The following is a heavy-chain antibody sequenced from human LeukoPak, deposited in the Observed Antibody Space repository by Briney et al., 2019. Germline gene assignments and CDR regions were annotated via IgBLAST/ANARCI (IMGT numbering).Heavy chain of an antibody. Sequence: GGSLRLSCAASGFTFSSYSMTWVRRAPGKGLEWVSYISSSSSTIYYADSVKGRFTISRDNAKNSLYLQMNSLRAEDTAVYYCARDILTGSQSRFQHWGQGALVTVSS. V-gene: IGHV3-48*04. CDR3: ARDILTGSQSRFQH. CDR2: ISSSSSTI. CDR1: GFTFSSYS. D-gene: IGHD3-9*01. J-gene: IGHJ1*01.